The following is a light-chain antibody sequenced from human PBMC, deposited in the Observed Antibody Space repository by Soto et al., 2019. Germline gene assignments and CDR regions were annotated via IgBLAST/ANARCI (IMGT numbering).Light chain of an antibody. Sequence: QSVLTQPASVSGSPGQSITISCTGTSSDVGGYNYVSWYQQHPGKAPKLMIYDVSNRPSGVSNRFSGSKSGNTASLTISGLQAEDEADYYCSSYXSSCPHVFGTGTKVTV. CDR1: SSDVGGYNY. V-gene: IGLV2-14*01. J-gene: IGLJ1*01. CDR2: DVS. CDR3: SSYXSSCPHV.